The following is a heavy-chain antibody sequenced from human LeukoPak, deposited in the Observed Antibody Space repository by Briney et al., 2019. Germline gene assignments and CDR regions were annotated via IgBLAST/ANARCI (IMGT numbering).Heavy chain of an antibody. J-gene: IGHJ6*02. D-gene: IGHD3-3*01. CDR3: AKVVTYYDFWSGYYNDYYYGMDV. CDR2: ISGSGGST. CDR1: GFTFSSYA. Sequence: GGSLRLSCAASGFTFSSYAMSWVRQAPGKGLEWVSAISGSGGSTYYADSVKGRFTISRDNSKNTLYLQMNSLRAEDTAVYYCAKVVTYYDFWSGYYNDYYYGMDVWGQGTTVTVSS. V-gene: IGHV3-23*01.